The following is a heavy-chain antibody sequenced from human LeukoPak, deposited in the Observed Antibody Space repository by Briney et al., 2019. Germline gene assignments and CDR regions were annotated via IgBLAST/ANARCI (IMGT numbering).Heavy chain of an antibody. D-gene: IGHD2-15*01. CDR1: GGSISSYY. CDR2: IYYSGST. CDR3: ARDGVESGGNAFDY. V-gene: IGHV4-59*01. Sequence: SETLSLTCTVSGGSISSYYWSWIRQPPGKGLEWIGYIYYSGSTNYNPSPKSRVTISVDTSKNQFSLKLSSVTAADTAVYYCARDGVESGGNAFDYWGQGTLVTVSS. J-gene: IGHJ4*02.